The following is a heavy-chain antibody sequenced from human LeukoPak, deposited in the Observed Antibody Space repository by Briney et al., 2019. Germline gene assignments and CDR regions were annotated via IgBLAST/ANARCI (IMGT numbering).Heavy chain of an antibody. CDR2: TYTSGST. Sequence: PSETLSLTCTVSGGSISSGSYYWSWIRQPAGKGLEWIGRTYTSGSTNYNPSLKSRVTISVDTSKNQFSLKLSSVTAADTAVYYCARGYYCSGGSCYDDHWFDPWGQGTLVTVSS. CDR1: GGSISSGSYY. CDR3: ARGYYCSGGSCYDDHWFDP. J-gene: IGHJ5*02. V-gene: IGHV4-61*02. D-gene: IGHD2-15*01.